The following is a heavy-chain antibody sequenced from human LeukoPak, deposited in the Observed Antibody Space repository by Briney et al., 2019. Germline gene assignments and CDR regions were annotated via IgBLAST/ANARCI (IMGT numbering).Heavy chain of an antibody. D-gene: IGHD3-9*01. CDR3: ARAAELRYFDWLSRQYYFDY. J-gene: IGHJ4*02. CDR2: IYYSGST. CDR1: GGSISSYY. Sequence: PSETLSLTCTVSGGSISSYYWSWIRQPPGKGLEWIGYIYYSGSTNYNPSLKGRVTISVDTSKNQFSLKLSSVTAADTAVYYCARAAELRYFDWLSRQYYFDYWGQRTLVTVSS. V-gene: IGHV4-59*01.